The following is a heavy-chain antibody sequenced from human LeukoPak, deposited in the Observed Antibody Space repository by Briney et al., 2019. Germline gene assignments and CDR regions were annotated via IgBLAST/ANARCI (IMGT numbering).Heavy chain of an antibody. CDR3: ARNDAKMVTVDY. CDR1: VVSITSSSYY. CDR2: IHYGANT. D-gene: IGHD2-21*02. V-gene: IGHV4-39*02. Sequence: PSETLSLTCTVSVVSITSSSYYCGWIRQPPGKGPEWIGSIHYGANTYRNPSLKSRVTISMDTAKNHFSLSLSPVTAADTAVYYCARNDAKMVTVDYWGQGTLVTVSS. J-gene: IGHJ4*02.